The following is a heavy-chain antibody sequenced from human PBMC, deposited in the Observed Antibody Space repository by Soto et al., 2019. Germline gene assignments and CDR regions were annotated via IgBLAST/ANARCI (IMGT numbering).Heavy chain of an antibody. CDR2: MSHSGGT. CDR1: GGSVSGANYY. J-gene: IGHJ6*02. Sequence: SETLSLTCAVYGGSVSGANYYWSWIRQPPGKGLEWIGEMSHSGGTHFNPSLKSRVTISVDTSTNQFSLKLTSVTAADTAMYYCARHNHGLDVWGQGTTVTVAS. V-gene: IGHV4-34*01. CDR3: ARHNHGLDV.